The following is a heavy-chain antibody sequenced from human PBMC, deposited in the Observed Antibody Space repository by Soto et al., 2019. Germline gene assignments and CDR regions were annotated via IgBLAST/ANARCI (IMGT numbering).Heavy chain of an antibody. V-gene: IGHV3-7*01. J-gene: IGHJ4*02. D-gene: IGHD6-19*01. CDR1: GFTFSSYW. Sequence: HPGGSLRLSCAASGFTFSSYWMSWVRQAPGKGLEWVANIKQDGSEKYYVDSVKGRFTISRDNAKNSLYLQMNSLRAEDTAVYYCARDQNPIAVAGMIFDYWGQGTLVTVSS. CDR3: ARDQNPIAVAGMIFDY. CDR2: IKQDGSEK.